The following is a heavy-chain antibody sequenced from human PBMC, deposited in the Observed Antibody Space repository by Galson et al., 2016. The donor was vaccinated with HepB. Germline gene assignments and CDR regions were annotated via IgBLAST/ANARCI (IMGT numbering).Heavy chain of an antibody. Sequence: SVKVSCKASGYTFTSYRILWVRQAPGQSLEWMGWINVGNGTTKYSEKVQGRVTITSDTSASTVHMELSSLISGDTAVYYCARDGEPLYDSGMAVWGQGTPVTVSS. V-gene: IGHV1-3*01. CDR3: ARDGEPLYDSGMAV. J-gene: IGHJ6*02. D-gene: IGHD1-14*01. CDR2: INVGNGTT. CDR1: GYTFTSYR.